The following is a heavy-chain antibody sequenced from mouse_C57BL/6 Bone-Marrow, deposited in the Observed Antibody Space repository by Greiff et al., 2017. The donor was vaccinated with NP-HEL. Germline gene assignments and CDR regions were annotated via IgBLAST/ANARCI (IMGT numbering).Heavy chain of an antibody. CDR3: ARDNWDWYFDV. Sequence: EVQVVESGGGLVQSGRSLRLSCATSGFTFSDFYMEWVRQAPGKGLEWIAASRNKANDYTTEYSASVKGRFIVSRDTSQSILSLQMNALRAEDTAIYYCARDNWDWYFDVWGTGTTVTVSS. D-gene: IGHD4-1*01. V-gene: IGHV7-1*01. CDR2: SRNKANDYTT. CDR1: GFTFSDFY. J-gene: IGHJ1*03.